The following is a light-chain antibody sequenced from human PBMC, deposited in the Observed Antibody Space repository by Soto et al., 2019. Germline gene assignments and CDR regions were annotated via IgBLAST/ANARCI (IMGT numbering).Light chain of an antibody. Sequence: QAVLPQTPSVSGTPGQTVTISCSGSSSNIGRNYVYWYQQLPGAAPKLLMYSHNIRPSGVPDRFSASTSGTSASLVISGLRSEDEADYHCATWDDDVSGVGFGGGTKLTVL. J-gene: IGLJ2*01. CDR3: ATWDDDVSGVG. CDR2: SHN. V-gene: IGLV1-47*02. CDR1: SSNIGRNY.